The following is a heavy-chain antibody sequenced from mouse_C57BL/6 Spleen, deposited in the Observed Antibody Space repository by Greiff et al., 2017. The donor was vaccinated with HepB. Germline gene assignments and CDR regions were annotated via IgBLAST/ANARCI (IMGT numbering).Heavy chain of an antibody. D-gene: IGHD1-1*01. CDR1: GFTFSSYG. Sequence: EVHLVESGGDLVKPGGSLKLSCAASGFTFSSYGMSWVRQTPDKRLEWVATISSGGSYTYYPDSVKGRFTISRDNAKNTLYLQMSSLKSEDTAMYYCARRALRYFDVWGTGTTVTVSS. V-gene: IGHV5-6*01. J-gene: IGHJ1*03. CDR3: ARRALRYFDV. CDR2: ISSGGSYT.